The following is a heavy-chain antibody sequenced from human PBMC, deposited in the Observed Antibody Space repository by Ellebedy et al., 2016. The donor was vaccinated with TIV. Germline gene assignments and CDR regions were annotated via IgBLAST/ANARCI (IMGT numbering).Heavy chain of an antibody. CDR1: GGSLSGFH. CDR3: AKLGNPAQAAAATGS. D-gene: IGHD6-13*01. CDR2: ISYSGVT. J-gene: IGHJ5*02. Sequence: SETLSLXXTVSGGSLSGFHWSWIRQTPGKGLEWIGYISYSGVTSYNPSLKSRVITSVDTSKNQFSLNLSSVTAADTAVYYCAKLGNPAQAAAATGSWGQGTLVTVSS. V-gene: IGHV4-59*01.